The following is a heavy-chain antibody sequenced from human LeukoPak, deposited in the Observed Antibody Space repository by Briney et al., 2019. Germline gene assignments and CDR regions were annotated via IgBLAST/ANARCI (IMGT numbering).Heavy chain of an antibody. D-gene: IGHD2-2*01. J-gene: IGHJ4*02. CDR1: GFTFTSSA. Sequence: GTSVKVSCKASGFTFTSSAVQWVRQARGQRLEWIGWIVVGSGNTNYGQKFQERVTITRDMSTSTAYMELSSLRSEDTAVYYCAAVGYCSSASCYGFDYWGQGTLVTVSS. CDR3: AAVGYCSSASCYGFDY. CDR2: IVVGSGNT. V-gene: IGHV1-58*01.